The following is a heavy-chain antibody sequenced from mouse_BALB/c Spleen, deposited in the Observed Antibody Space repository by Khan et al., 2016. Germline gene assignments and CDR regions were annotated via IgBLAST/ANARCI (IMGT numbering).Heavy chain of an antibody. CDR1: GYSFTSYW. CDR3: AIYVYDDY. Sequence: QVQLQQPGPQLVRPGASVKISCKASGYSFTSYWMHWVKQRPGQGLEWIGMIDPSDSETRLNQKFKDKATLTVEKSSSTAYMQLSSQTSEDSAVYYCAIYVYDDYWGQGTTRTVSS. CDR2: IDPSDSET. V-gene: IGHV1S126*01. J-gene: IGHJ2*01. D-gene: IGHD2-2*01.